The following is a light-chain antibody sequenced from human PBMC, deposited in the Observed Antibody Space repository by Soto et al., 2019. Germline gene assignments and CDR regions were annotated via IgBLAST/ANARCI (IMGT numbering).Light chain of an antibody. CDR3: CSYAGSSTSV. V-gene: IGLV2-23*01. CDR2: EGS. Sequence: QSALTQPASVSGSPGQSITISCTGTSSDVGSYNLVSWYQQHTGKAPKLMIYEGSKRPSGVSNRFSGSKSGNTASLTISGLQAEDEADYYCCSYAGSSTSVFGTGTKLTVL. J-gene: IGLJ1*01. CDR1: SSDVGSYNL.